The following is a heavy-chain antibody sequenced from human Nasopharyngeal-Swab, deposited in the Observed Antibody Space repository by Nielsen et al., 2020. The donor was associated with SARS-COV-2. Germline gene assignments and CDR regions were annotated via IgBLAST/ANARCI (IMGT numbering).Heavy chain of an antibody. D-gene: IGHD1-1*01. J-gene: IGHJ4*02. CDR1: GGSISSSSYY. V-gene: IGHV4-39*01. Sequence: SETLSLTYTVSGGSISSSSYYWGWIRQPPGKGLEWIGSIYYSGSTYYNPSLKSRVTISVDTSKNQFSLKLSSVTAADTAVYYCARLSGTHYWGQGTLVTVSS. CDR3: ARLSGTHY. CDR2: IYYSGST.